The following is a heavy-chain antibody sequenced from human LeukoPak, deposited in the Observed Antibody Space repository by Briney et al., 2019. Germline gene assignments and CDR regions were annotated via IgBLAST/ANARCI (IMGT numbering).Heavy chain of an antibody. D-gene: IGHD2-2*01. J-gene: IGHJ4*02. V-gene: IGHV3-7*01. CDR1: VYTFSIYW. CDR2: IMQVGSVE. CDR3: AREGGWGRPAGY. Sequence: GGSLRLSSAASVYTFSIYWMSCVPHAPGKGLEWGANIMQVGSVEQYVDSVQGRVTISRENTKNSLYLKMSKLREEDTALYFCAREGGWGRPAGYWGQGTLVTVSS.